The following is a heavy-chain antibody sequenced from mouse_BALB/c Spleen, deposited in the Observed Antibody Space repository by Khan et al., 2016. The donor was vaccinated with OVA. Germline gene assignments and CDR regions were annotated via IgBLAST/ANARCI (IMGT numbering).Heavy chain of an antibody. J-gene: IGHJ2*01. Sequence: QVQLKESGAELMKPGASVKISCKATGYTFSNYWIEWVKQRPGHGLEWIGEILPGSGSTNYNERFKGKATFTSDTSSNTAYMQLSSLTSEDSAVYFGARVKYGSRDSFEYWGQGTILTVSS. D-gene: IGHD1-1*01. CDR2: ILPGSGST. CDR3: ARVKYGSRDSFEY. CDR1: GYTFSNYW. V-gene: IGHV1-9*01.